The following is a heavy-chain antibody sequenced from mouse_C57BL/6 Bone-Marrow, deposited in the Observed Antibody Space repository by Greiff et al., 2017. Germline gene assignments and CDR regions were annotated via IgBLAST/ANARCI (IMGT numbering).Heavy chain of an antibody. Sequence: VKLQQPGAELVKPGASVKMSCKASGYTFTSYWITWVKQRPGQGLEWIGDIYPGSGSTNYNEKFKSKATLTVDTSSSTAYMQLSSLTSEDSAVYYCARWDYDAYWYFDVWGTGTTVTVSS. V-gene: IGHV1-55*01. CDR1: GYTFTSYW. CDR2: IYPGSGST. J-gene: IGHJ1*03. D-gene: IGHD2-4*01. CDR3: ARWDYDAYWYFDV.